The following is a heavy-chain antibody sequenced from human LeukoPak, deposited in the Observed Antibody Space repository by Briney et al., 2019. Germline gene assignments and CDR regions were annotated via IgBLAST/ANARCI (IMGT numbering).Heavy chain of an antibody. CDR1: GYTFTGYY. D-gene: IGHD3-3*01. CDR2: INPNSGGT. V-gene: IGHV1-2*02. Sequence: ASVTVSCKASGYTFTGYYMHRVRQAPGQELEWMGWINPNSGGTNYAQKFQGRVTMTRDTSISTAYMELSRLRSDDTAVYYCARDRYDFPFDPWGQGTLATVSS. CDR3: ARDRYDFPFDP. J-gene: IGHJ5*02.